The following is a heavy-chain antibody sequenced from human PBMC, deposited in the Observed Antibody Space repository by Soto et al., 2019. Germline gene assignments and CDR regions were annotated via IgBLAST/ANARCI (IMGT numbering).Heavy chain of an antibody. CDR1: GFTFSSFA. Sequence: EVQLLESGGGLVQPGGSLRLSCAVSGFTFSSFAMSWVRQAPGKGLEWVSVISSSGGTTYYTDSVKGRFTISRDNSRNTVYLQMNGRRGGDTGVYYCARDCSYAGDYWGQGTLVTVSS. D-gene: IGHD2-21*01. V-gene: IGHV3-23*01. CDR2: ISSSGGTT. J-gene: IGHJ4*02. CDR3: ARDCSYAGDY.